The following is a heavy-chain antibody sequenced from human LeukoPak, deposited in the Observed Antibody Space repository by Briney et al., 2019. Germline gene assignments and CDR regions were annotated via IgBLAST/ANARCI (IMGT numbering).Heavy chain of an antibody. CDR2: IVASNGYT. V-gene: IGHV1-18*01. CDR1: GYTFTSYG. Sequence: GASVKVSCKASGYTFTSYGFSWVRQAPGQGLEWRGWIVASNGYTNYAQTVQGRVTLTTDTSTSTAYMELRSLRSDDTAVYYCARDQPSCSGPSCYTYYYYGMDVWGQGTTVTVSS. D-gene: IGHD2-2*02. J-gene: IGHJ6*02. CDR3: ARDQPSCSGPSCYTYYYYGMDV.